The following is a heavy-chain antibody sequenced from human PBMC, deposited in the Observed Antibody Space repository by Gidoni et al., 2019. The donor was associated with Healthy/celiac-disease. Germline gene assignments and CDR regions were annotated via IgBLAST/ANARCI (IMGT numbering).Heavy chain of an antibody. J-gene: IGHJ4*02. V-gene: IGHV1-69*06. CDR1: GGAFGSYA. Sequence: QVQLVQSGPEVKKPGSSVKVSCQASGGAFGSYAISWVRQAPGHGLEGMGGIIPIFGTANYAQKFQGRVTITADKSTSTAYMELSSLRSEDTAVYYCARDFTDGYNYWGFDYWGQGTLVTVSS. D-gene: IGHD5-12*01. CDR3: ARDFTDGYNYWGFDY. CDR2: IIPIFGTA.